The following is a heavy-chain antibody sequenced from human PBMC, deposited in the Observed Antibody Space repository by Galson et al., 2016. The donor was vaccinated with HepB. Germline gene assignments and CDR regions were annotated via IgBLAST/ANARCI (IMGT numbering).Heavy chain of an antibody. CDR3: AKSLIVGPTMNWYFDL. CDR2: IGGSGGST. V-gene: IGHV3-23*01. Sequence: SLRLSCAASGFTFTSYAMSWVRQAPGKGLEWVSGIGGSGGSTYYADSVKGRFTISRDNSKNTLYLQMNSLRAEDTAVYYCAKSLIVGPTMNWYFDLWGRGTWSLSPQ. D-gene: IGHD1-26*01. J-gene: IGHJ2*01. CDR1: GFTFTSYA.